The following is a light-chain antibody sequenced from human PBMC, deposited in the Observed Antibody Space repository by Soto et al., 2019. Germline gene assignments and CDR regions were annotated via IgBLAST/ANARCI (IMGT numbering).Light chain of an antibody. CDR3: CSFGGSSTYV. CDR1: SSDVGSYDL. Sequence: QSALTQPASVSGSPGQSITISCTGTSSDVGSYDLVSWYQQHPGKAPKLLIYEVTKRPSGVSNRFSGSKSDNTASLTISGLQAVDEADYYFCSFGGSSTYVFGTGTKVTVL. J-gene: IGLJ1*01. CDR2: EVT. V-gene: IGLV2-23*02.